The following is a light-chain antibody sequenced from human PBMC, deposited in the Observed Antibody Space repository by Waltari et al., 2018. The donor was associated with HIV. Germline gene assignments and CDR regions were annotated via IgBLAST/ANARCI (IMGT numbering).Light chain of an antibody. CDR3: QSYDTDLKSGV. V-gene: IGLV1-40*01. J-gene: IGLJ3*02. CDR1: SSNIGAGYD. Sequence: QSVLTQPPSVSGAPGQRVTISCTGSSSNIGAGYDVQWYQQLPGAAPKLLIFGGDSRPACVPDRFSGSKSGRSASLAISGLQSDDEADYFCQSYDTDLKSGVFGGGTKVTVL. CDR2: GGD.